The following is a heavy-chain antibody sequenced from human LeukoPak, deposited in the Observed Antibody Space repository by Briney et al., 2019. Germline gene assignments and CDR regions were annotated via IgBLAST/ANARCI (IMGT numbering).Heavy chain of an antibody. CDR2: MWYDGSTK. CDR3: AKDPCSGGSCYSYYYYYYMDV. Sequence: GGSLRLSRAASGFTLTSYGMHWGRQAPGKGLEWVAFMWYDGSTKYYADSVKGRFTISRDNSKNTLYLQMNSLRAEDTAIYYCAKDPCSGGSCYSYYYYYYMDVWGKGTTVTVSS. CDR1: GFTLTSYG. J-gene: IGHJ6*03. D-gene: IGHD2-15*01. V-gene: IGHV3-30*02.